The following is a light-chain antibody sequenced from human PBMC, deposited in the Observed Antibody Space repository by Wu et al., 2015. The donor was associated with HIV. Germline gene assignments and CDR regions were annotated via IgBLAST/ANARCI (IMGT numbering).Light chain of an antibody. CDR2: GAS. CDR3: QQYATSIT. CDR1: QSVTSY. V-gene: IGKV3-20*01. J-gene: IGKJ5*01. Sequence: EIVLTQSPGTLSLSPGERATLSCRASQSVTSYLAWYQQKPGQAPRVLVYGASSRAPGIPDRFSGSGSGTDFTLTISRLEPEDFAVYYCQQYATSITFGQGTRLEIK.